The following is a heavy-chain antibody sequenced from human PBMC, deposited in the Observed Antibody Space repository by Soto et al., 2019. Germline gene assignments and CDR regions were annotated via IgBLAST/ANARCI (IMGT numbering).Heavy chain of an antibody. Sequence: GGSLRLSCAASGFTFSSYGMHWVRQAPGKGLEWVAVISYDGSNKYYADSVKGRFTISRDNSKNTLYLQMNSLRAEDTAVYYCAKDLGDFWSGAGPQEYYWGQGTLVTVSS. CDR3: AKDLGDFWSGAGPQEYY. CDR1: GFTFSSYG. D-gene: IGHD3-3*01. J-gene: IGHJ4*02. V-gene: IGHV3-30*18. CDR2: ISYDGSNK.